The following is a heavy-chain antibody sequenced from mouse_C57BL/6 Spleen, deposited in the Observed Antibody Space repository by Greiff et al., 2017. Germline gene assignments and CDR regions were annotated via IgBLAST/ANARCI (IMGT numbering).Heavy chain of an antibody. CDR1: GYSITSGYY. CDR3: ARDVGSYGTWFAY. D-gene: IGHD2-10*02. CDR2: ISYDGSN. V-gene: IGHV3-6*01. Sequence: DVKLQESGPGLVKPSQSLSLTCSVTGYSITSGYYWNWIRQFPGNKLEWMGYISYDGSNNYNPSLKNRISITRDTSKNQFFLKLNSVTTEDTATYYCARDVGSYGTWFAYWGQGTLVTVSA. J-gene: IGHJ3*01.